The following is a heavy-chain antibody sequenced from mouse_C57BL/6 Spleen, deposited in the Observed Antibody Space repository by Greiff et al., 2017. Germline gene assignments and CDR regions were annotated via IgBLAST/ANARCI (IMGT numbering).Heavy chain of an antibody. D-gene: IGHD1-1*01. CDR1: GYSFTSYW. Sequence: VQLQQPGPELVRPGSSVKLSCKASGYSFTSYWMHLVKQRPIQGLERIGNIDPSDSETHYNQQFKDKATLTVDKSSSTAYMQLSSLTAEDSAVYYGARRATVAPPGDFDYWGQGTTLTVSS. CDR2: IDPSDSET. V-gene: IGHV1-52*01. CDR3: ARRATVAPPGDFDY. J-gene: IGHJ2*01.